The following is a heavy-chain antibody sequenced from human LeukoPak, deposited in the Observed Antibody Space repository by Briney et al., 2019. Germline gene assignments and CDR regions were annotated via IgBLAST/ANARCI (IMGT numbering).Heavy chain of an antibody. V-gene: IGHV3-30*03. J-gene: IGHJ4*02. CDR3: ARDEREAGGNEYYFDY. CDR2: ISYDGSNK. Sequence: GRSLRLSCAASGFTFSSYGMHWVRQAPGKGLEWVAVISYDGSNKYYADSVKGRFTISRDNSKNTLYLQMNSLRAEDTAVYYCARDEREAGGNEYYFDYWGQGTLVTVSS. CDR1: GFTFSSYG. D-gene: IGHD6-13*01.